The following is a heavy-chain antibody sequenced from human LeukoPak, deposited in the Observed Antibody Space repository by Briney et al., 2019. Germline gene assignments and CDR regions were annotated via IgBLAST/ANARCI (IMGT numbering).Heavy chain of an antibody. V-gene: IGHV3-7*01. CDR2: IDRGGNSL. D-gene: IGHD2-15*01. J-gene: IGHJ4*02. Sequence: PGGSLRLSCAASGFSLRNNWMTWVRQAPGKGLEWVANIDRGGNSLFYADSVRGRFTISRDNSKNTLYLQMNSLRAEDTAVYYCAKGPHVVVVAAPYDYWGQGTLVTVSS. CDR3: AKGPHVVVVAAPYDY. CDR1: GFSLRNNW.